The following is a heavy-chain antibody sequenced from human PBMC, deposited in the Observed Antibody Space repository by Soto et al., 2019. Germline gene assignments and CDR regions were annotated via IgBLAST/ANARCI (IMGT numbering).Heavy chain of an antibody. Sequence: ASVKVSCKASGGTFSSYAISWVRQAPGKGLEWMGGIIPIFGTANYAQKFQGRVTITADESTSTAYMELSSLRSEDTAVYYCARDPSAAGHSSNWFDPLGQGTLVTVSS. CDR2: IIPIFGTA. J-gene: IGHJ5*02. V-gene: IGHV1-69*13. D-gene: IGHD6-13*01. CDR1: GGTFSSYA. CDR3: ARDPSAAGHSSNWFDP.